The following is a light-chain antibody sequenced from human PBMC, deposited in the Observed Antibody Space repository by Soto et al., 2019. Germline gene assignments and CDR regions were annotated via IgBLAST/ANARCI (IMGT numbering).Light chain of an antibody. Sequence: QSVLTQPASVSGSPGQSITISCTGTSSDIGGYNFVSWYQHHPGEAPKLMICEVSNRPSGVSNRFSGSKSGNTASLTISGLQAEDEADYYCSSYTSSNTAVFGGGTKVTVL. CDR3: SSYTSSNTAV. CDR1: SSDIGGYNF. CDR2: EVS. V-gene: IGLV2-14*01. J-gene: IGLJ2*01.